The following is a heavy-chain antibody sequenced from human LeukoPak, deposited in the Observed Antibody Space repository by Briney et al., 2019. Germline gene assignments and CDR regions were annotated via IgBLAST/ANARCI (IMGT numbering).Heavy chain of an antibody. Sequence: SETLSLTCTVSGGSISSSSYYWGWIRQPPGKELEWIGSIYYSGTTYYNPSLKSRVTISEDTSKNQFSLRLSSVTAADTAVYYCTRHVGGDGYNRYVGYWGQGTLVTVSS. CDR1: GGSISSSSYY. CDR2: IYYSGTT. J-gene: IGHJ4*02. D-gene: IGHD5-24*01. CDR3: TRHVGGDGYNRYVGY. V-gene: IGHV4-39*01.